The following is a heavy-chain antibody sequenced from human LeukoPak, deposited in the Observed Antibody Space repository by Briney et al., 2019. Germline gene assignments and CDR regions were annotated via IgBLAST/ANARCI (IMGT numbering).Heavy chain of an antibody. Sequence: GGSLGLSCAASGFSFSSYAMSWVRQAPGKGLEWVSAMSGSGGSRYYADSVKGRFTISRDNSKNTLYVQMNSLRAEDTAVYYCAGGGGYSYSYYFDYWGQGSLVTVSS. V-gene: IGHV3-23*01. CDR1: GFSFSSYA. J-gene: IGHJ4*02. CDR3: AGGGGYSYSYYFDY. D-gene: IGHD5-18*01. CDR2: MSGSGGSR.